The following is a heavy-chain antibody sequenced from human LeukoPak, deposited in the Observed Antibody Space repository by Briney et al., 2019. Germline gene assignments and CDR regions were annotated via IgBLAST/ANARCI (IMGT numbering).Heavy chain of an antibody. CDR2: IYYSGST. V-gene: IGHV4-59*01. CDR3: ARATDYYYDSSGYYYPFDY. J-gene: IGHJ4*02. CDR1: GVSISSYY. Sequence: SETLSLTCTASGVSISSYYWSWIRQPPGKGLEWIGYIYYSGSTNYNPSLKSRVTISVDTSKNQFSLRLSSVTAADTAVYYCARATDYYYDSSGYYYPFDYWGQGTLVTVSS. D-gene: IGHD3-22*01.